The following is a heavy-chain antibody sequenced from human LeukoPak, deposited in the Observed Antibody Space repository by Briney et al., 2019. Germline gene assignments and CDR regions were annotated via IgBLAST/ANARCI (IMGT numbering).Heavy chain of an antibody. D-gene: IGHD6-13*01. CDR3: ARGAAAVNLDY. J-gene: IGHJ4*02. V-gene: IGHV3-30-3*01. Sequence: GGSLRLSCAASGFTFSSYAMHWVRQAPGKGLEWVAVTSYDGSNKYYADSVKGRFTISRDNSKNTLYLQMNSLRAEDTAVYYCARGAAAVNLDYWGQGTLVTVSS. CDR1: GFTFSSYA. CDR2: TSYDGSNK.